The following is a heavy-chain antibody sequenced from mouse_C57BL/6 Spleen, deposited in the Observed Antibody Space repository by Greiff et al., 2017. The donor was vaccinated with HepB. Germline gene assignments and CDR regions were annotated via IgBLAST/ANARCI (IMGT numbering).Heavy chain of an antibody. D-gene: IGHD1-1*01. Sequence: VQLQQSGPELVKPGASVKISCKASGYAFSSSWMNWVKQRPGKGLEWIGRIYPGDGDTNYNGKFKGKATLTADKSSSTAYMQLRSLTSEDSAVYFCARRGYGSAHWYFDVWGTGTPVTVSS. CDR3: ARRGYGSAHWYFDV. V-gene: IGHV1-82*01. CDR2: IYPGDGDT. CDR1: GYAFSSSW. J-gene: IGHJ1*03.